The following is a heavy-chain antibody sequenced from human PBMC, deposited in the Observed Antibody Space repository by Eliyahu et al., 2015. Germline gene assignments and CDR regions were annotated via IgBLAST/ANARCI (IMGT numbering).Heavy chain of an antibody. CDR3: ARDGVDIVMVMLGGADYYCGMDV. J-gene: IGHJ6*02. D-gene: IGHD5-18*01. V-gene: IGHV3-48*01. CDR1: GFTXXTYX. Sequence: EVQLVESGGGLVQPGGSLXLSCAASGFTXXTYXMNWVRQAPGKGLEWVSXISSSSSTIYYADSVKGRFTISRDNAKNSLYLQMNSLRAEDTAVYYCARDGVDIVMVMLGGADYYCGMDVWGQGTTVTVSS. CDR2: ISSSSSTI.